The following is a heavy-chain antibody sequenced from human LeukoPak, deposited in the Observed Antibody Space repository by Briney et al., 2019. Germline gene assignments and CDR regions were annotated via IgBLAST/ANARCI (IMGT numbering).Heavy chain of an antibody. Sequence: GGSLRLSCTASGFTFGDYAMSWFRQAPGKGLEWVAVISHDGTNKYYADSVKGRFTLSRDNSKNTLSLQMNSLRGEDTAIYMCARGFPYGDPTEGHYYLMDVWGQGTTVTVSS. CDR2: ISHDGTNK. CDR1: GFTFGDYA. V-gene: IGHV3-30-3*01. D-gene: IGHD4-17*01. CDR3: ARGFPYGDPTEGHYYLMDV. J-gene: IGHJ6*02.